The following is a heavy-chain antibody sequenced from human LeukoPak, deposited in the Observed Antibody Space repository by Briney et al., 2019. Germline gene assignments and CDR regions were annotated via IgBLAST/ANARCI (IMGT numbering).Heavy chain of an antibody. CDR2: IYPRDSDT. D-gene: IGHD6-13*01. J-gene: IGHJ4*02. CDR1: GYSFTSYW. CDR3: ARTQDRIAARS. Sequence: GESLKISCKGSGYSFTSYWIGWVRQMPGKGLEWMGVIYPRDSDTRYSPSFQGLVTISADKSVNTAYLQWSSLKASDTAIYYCARTQDRIAARSWGQGTLVTVSS. V-gene: IGHV5-51*01.